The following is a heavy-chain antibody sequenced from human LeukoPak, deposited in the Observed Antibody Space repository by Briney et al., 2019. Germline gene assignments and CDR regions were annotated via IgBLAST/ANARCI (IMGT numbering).Heavy chain of an antibody. V-gene: IGHV1-46*01. J-gene: IGHJ3*02. D-gene: IGHD3-22*01. CDR3: ARDTKHYDSSGYYRELKSDAFDI. CDR2: INPSGGST. Sequence: ASVKVSCKASGYTFTSYYMHWVRQAPGQGLEWMGIINPSGGSTSYAQKFQGRVTMTRDMSTSTVYMELSSLRSEDTAVYYCARDTKHYDSSGYYRELKSDAFDIWGQGTMVTVSS. CDR1: GYTFTSYY.